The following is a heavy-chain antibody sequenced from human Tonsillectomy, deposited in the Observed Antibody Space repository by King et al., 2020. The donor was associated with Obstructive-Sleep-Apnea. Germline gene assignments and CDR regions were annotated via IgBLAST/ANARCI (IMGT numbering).Heavy chain of an antibody. CDR1: GYNLPNYW. V-gene: IGHV5-51*01. J-gene: IGHJ4*02. Sequence: VQLVESGPEVEKPGESLKISCKGSGYNLPNYWIGCVRQMPGRGLEWVGIIYLGDSDTRSNPSFQGQVTISTDKSIRTAYLQRSSLKASDTAMYYCARRPYSNRYSFDCWGQGTLVTVSS. D-gene: IGHD4-11*01. CDR3: ARRPYSNRYSFDC. CDR2: IYLGDSDT.